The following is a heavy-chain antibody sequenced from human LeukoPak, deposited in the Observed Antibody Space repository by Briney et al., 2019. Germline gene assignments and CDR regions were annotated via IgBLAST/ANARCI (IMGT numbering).Heavy chain of an antibody. Sequence: SETLSLTCAFYGGSFSGYYWSWIRQPPGKGLEWIGEINQSGSTNYNPSLKSRVTISVDTSKNQFSLKMSSVTAADTAVYYCARDPTEYYYGSGSYQNWFDPWGQGTLVTVSS. J-gene: IGHJ5*02. V-gene: IGHV4-34*01. CDR3: ARDPTEYYYGSGSYQNWFDP. CDR1: GGSFSGYY. D-gene: IGHD3-10*01. CDR2: INQSGST.